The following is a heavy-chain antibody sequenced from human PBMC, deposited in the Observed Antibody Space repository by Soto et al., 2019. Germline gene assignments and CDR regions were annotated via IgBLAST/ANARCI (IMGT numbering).Heavy chain of an antibody. CDR2: ISSSGSSI. CDR3: ARDDSSLEY. CDR1: GFIFSDFY. Sequence: GRSLRLSCAASGFIFSDFYMSWIRQAPGKGLEWISYISSSGSSIYYADSVKGRFTISRDNAKNSLYLQMNSLGAEDTAVYYCARDDSSLEYWGQGTPVTVSS. V-gene: IGHV3-11*01. J-gene: IGHJ4*02. D-gene: IGHD3-22*01.